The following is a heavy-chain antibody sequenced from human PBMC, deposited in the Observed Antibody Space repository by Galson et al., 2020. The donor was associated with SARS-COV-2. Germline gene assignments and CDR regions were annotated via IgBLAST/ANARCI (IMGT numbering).Heavy chain of an antibody. Sequence: ASVKVSCKASGYTFTTYDINWVRQATGQGLEWMGWMNPKSGNTGFAQKFQGRVTMTRDNSITTAYMELSSLTSEDTAVYYCARGDVGWPVQTVWGQGTMVTVSS. V-gene: IGHV1-8*01. CDR1: GYTFTTYD. J-gene: IGHJ3*01. CDR2: MNPKSGNT. D-gene: IGHD2-15*01. CDR3: ARGDVGWPVQTV.